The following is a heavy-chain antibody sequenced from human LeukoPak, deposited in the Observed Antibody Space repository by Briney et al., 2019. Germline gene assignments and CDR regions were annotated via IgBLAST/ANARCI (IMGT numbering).Heavy chain of an antibody. CDR3: ARHVDDYYGSGSYYNSHFDP. J-gene: IGHJ5*02. V-gene: IGHV4-59*08. D-gene: IGHD3-10*01. CDR2: IYYSGST. Sequence: PSETLSLTCTVSGGSISSYYWSWIRQPPGKGLEWIGYIYYSGSTNYNPSLKSRVTISVDTSKNQFSLKLSSVTAADTAVYYCARHVDDYYGSGSYYNSHFDPWGQGTLVTVSS. CDR1: GGSISSYY.